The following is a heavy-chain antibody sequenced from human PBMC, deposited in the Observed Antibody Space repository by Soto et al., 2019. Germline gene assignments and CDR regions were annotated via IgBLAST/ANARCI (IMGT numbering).Heavy chain of an antibody. Sequence: PSETLSLTCTVSGGSISSSSYYWGWIRQPPGKGLEWIGSIYYSGSTYYNPSLKSRVTISVDTSKNQFSLKLSSVTAADTAVYYCARRRYGSGSYYSPFDYWGQGTLVTVSS. CDR1: GGSISSSSYY. CDR3: ARRRYGSGSYYSPFDY. V-gene: IGHV4-39*01. J-gene: IGHJ4*02. CDR2: IYYSGST. D-gene: IGHD3-10*01.